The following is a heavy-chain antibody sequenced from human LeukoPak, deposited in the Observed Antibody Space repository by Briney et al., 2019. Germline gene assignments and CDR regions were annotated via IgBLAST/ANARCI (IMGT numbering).Heavy chain of an antibody. Sequence: SETLSLTCTVSGYSISRGYSWGWIRQPPGKGLEWIGNIYHSGSTNYSPSLKSRVTISVDTSKNQFSLRLSSVTAADTAVYYCARDPFYYYDSSGYSTYYFDYWGQGTLVTVSS. D-gene: IGHD3-22*01. CDR2: IYHSGST. CDR3: ARDPFYYYDSSGYSTYYFDY. CDR1: GYSISRGYS. J-gene: IGHJ4*02. V-gene: IGHV4-38-2*02.